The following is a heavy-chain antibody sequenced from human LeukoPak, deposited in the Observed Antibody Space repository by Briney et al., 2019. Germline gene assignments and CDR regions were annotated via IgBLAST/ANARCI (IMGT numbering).Heavy chain of an antibody. D-gene: IGHD3-3*01. CDR1: GFTFSSYA. CDR3: ARVLRFLEWCFDY. Sequence: GGSLRLSCAASGFTFSSYAMSWVRQAPGKGLEWVSAISGSGGSTYYADSVKGRFTISRDNSKNTLYLQMNSLRAEDTAVYYCARVLRFLEWCFDYWGQGTLVTVSS. J-gene: IGHJ4*02. V-gene: IGHV3-23*01. CDR2: ISGSGGST.